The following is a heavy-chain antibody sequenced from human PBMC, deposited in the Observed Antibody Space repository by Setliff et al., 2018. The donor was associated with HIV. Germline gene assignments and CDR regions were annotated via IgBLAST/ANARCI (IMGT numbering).Heavy chain of an antibody. CDR2: IYPGDSDT. D-gene: IGHD7-27*01. Sequence: PGESLKISCKGSGYSFADYWIVWGRQMPGKGLEFGGLIYPGDSDTRYSPSFQGPVTISADMSISTAYLQWSRLEASDSAIYYCARHRLWGSGPDVFDVWGQGTMVTVSS. CDR3: ARHRLWGSGPDVFDV. V-gene: IGHV5-51*01. CDR1: GYSFADYW. J-gene: IGHJ3*01.